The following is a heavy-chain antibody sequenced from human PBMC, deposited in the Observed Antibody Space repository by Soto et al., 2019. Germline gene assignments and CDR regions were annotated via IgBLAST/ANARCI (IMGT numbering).Heavy chain of an antibody. CDR2: IYYTGST. Sequence: SETLSLTCSVSGASIRSGGYYWGWLRQSPGKGLEWIGHIYYTGSTFYSPSLKSRLTISLDTSKNQFSLDLRSVTAADTAMYYCARIEMASIKWGRGTLVTVSS. CDR1: GASIRSGGYY. J-gene: IGHJ4*02. CDR3: ARIEMASIK. V-gene: IGHV4-31*03.